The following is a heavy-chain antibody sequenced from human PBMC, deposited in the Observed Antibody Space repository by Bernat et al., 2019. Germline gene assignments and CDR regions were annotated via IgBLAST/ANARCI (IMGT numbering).Heavy chain of an antibody. Sequence: EVQLVESGGGLVQPGGSLRLSCAASGFTFSTYAMSWVRQAPGKGLEWVSAISGSGRSTYYADSVKGRFTISSDSSKNTLYLQMNSLRAEDTAVYYCATTGVGYDFVWGSYRIDYWGQGTLVTVSS. CDR3: ATTGVGYDFVWGSYRIDY. J-gene: IGHJ4*02. D-gene: IGHD3-16*02. CDR2: ISGSGRST. V-gene: IGHV3-23*04. CDR1: GFTFSTYA.